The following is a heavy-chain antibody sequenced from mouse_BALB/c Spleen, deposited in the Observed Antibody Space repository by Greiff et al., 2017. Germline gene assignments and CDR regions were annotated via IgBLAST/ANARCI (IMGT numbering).Heavy chain of an antibody. CDR3: ARVYYDYEIAY. J-gene: IGHJ3*01. Sequence: EVQRVESGPELVKPGASVKISCKASGYTFTDYNMHWVKQSHGKSLEWIGYIYPYNGGTGYNQKFKSKATLTVDNSSSTAYMELRSLTSEDSAVYYCARVYYDYEIAYWGQGTLVTVSA. D-gene: IGHD2-4*01. CDR2: IYPYNGGT. CDR1: GYTFTDYN. V-gene: IGHV1S29*02.